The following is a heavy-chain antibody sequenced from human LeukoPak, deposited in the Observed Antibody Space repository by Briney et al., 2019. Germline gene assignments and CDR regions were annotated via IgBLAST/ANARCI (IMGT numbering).Heavy chain of an antibody. D-gene: IGHD6-13*01. CDR2: IYSTGST. Sequence: SETLSLTCTVSGGSISSYYWSWIRQPAGKGLEWIGRIYSTGSTNYNPSLKSRVTMSVDTSKNQLSLRLRSVTAADTAVYYCARQIASAGTAGFDFWGQGALVTVSS. CDR3: ARQIASAGTAGFDF. CDR1: GGSISSYY. V-gene: IGHV4-4*07. J-gene: IGHJ4*02.